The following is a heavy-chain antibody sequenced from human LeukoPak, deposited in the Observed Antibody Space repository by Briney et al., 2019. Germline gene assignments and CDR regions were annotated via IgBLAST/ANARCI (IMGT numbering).Heavy chain of an antibody. CDR1: GFTFSGYW. D-gene: IGHD1-26*01. CDR3: ARGGSGNFYY. V-gene: IGHV3-74*03. CDR2: IGSDGGST. Sequence: QPGGSLRLSCTASGFTFSGYWMNCVRQAPGKGLVWVSRIGSDGGSTTYADSVKGRFTISSDNAKNTLYLQMTSLRAEDTAVYYCARGGSGNFYYWGQGTLVTVSS. J-gene: IGHJ4*02.